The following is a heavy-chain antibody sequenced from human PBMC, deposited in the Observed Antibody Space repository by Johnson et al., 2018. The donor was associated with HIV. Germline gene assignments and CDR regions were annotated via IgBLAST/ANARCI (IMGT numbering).Heavy chain of an antibody. CDR3: AKGLVYADPDDAFDI. CDR2: IRNDGSNK. V-gene: IGHV3-30*02. D-gene: IGHD2-8*01. Sequence: QVQLVESGGGVVQPGGSLRLSCAESGFTVSSYGMHWVRQAPGKGLEWVAFIRNDGSNKYYADSVKGRFTISRDNSKNTLYLQMNSLRAEDTAVYYCAKGLVYADPDDAFDIWGQGTMVTVSS. CDR1: GFTVSSYG. J-gene: IGHJ3*02.